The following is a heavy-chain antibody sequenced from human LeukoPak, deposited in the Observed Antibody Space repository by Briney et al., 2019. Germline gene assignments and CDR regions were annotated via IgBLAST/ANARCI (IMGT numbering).Heavy chain of an antibody. Sequence: SETLSLTCTVAGGSISSYYWSWIRQPAGKGLEWIGRIYTSGSTNYNPSLQSRVTMSVDTSKNQFSLKLSSVTAADTAVYYCVRRARYGDYPFDYWGQGTLVTVSS. CDR2: IYTSGST. J-gene: IGHJ4*02. D-gene: IGHD4-17*01. CDR3: VRRARYGDYPFDY. V-gene: IGHV4-4*07. CDR1: GGSISSYY.